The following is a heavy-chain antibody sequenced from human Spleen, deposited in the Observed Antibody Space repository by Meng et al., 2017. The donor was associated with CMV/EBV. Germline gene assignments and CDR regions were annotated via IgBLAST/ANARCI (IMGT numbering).Heavy chain of an antibody. D-gene: IGHD4-17*01. CDR2: ISGSTNPI. J-gene: IGHJ4*02. CDR3: AREDQGDYWFDY. Sequence: GGSLRLSCAASGFTFSDHYMSWIRQAPGKGLEWISYISGSTNPIHYAASVRGRFTISRDNAKNLLHLQMNSLRAEDTAVYYCAREDQGDYWFDYWGQGTLVTVSS. CDR1: GFTFSDHY. V-gene: IGHV3-11*01.